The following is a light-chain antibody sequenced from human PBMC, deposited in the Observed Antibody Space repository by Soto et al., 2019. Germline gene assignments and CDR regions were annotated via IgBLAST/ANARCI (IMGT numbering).Light chain of an antibody. Sequence: ALTQPASVSGSPGQSITSACTGTSSDVGGYNYVSWYQHYPGKAPKVMIYEVSHRPSGVSNRFSGSKSGNTASLTISGLRAEDEADYYCSSYRSIGNVVFGTGTKVTVL. CDR2: EVS. CDR1: SSDVGGYNY. V-gene: IGLV2-14*01. J-gene: IGLJ1*01. CDR3: SSYRSIGNVV.